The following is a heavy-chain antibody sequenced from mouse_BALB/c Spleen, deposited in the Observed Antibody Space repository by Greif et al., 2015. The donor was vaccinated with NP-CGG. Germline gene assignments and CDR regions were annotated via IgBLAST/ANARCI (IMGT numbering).Heavy chain of an antibody. CDR1: GFSLTSYG. V-gene: IGHV2-5-1*01. CDR2: IWRGGST. CDR3: AKFLAPGEVWAMDY. Sequence: QVQLQQSGPSLVQPSQSLSITCTVSGFSLTSYGVHWVRQSPGKGLEWLGVIWRGGSTDYNAAFMSRLSITKDNSKSQVFFKMNSLQADDTAIYYCAKFLAPGEVWAMDYWGQGTSVTVSS. J-gene: IGHJ4*01.